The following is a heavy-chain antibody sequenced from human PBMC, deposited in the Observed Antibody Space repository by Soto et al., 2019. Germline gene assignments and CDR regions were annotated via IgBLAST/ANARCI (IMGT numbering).Heavy chain of an antibody. D-gene: IGHD2-15*01. CDR3: ARDVGYCSGGSCYPHTGERDAFDI. CDR2: IYYSGST. Sequence: QVQLQESGPGLVKPSQTLSLTCTVSGGSISSGGYYWSWIRQHPGKGLEWIGYIYYSGSTYYNPSLKSRVTISVDTSKNQFSLKLSSVTPADTAVYYCARDVGYCSGGSCYPHTGERDAFDIWGQGTMVTVSS. V-gene: IGHV4-31*03. J-gene: IGHJ3*02. CDR1: GGSISSGGYY.